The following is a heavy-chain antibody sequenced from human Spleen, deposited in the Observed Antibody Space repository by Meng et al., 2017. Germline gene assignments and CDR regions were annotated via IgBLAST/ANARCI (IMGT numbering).Heavy chain of an antibody. D-gene: IGHD3-10*01. CDR3: AKYSYGLGDYLDY. Sequence: QLADAGGGLVPPGGSLRPSRAASGFPVSSNYMSWVRQAPGKGLEWVSALSGGGFTTYYADSVKGRFAISRHNSKNTLYLQMNSLRAEDTALYYCAKYSYGLGDYLDYWGQGALVTVSS. J-gene: IGHJ4*02. CDR2: LSGGGFTT. CDR1: GFPVSSNY. V-gene: IGHV3-23*04.